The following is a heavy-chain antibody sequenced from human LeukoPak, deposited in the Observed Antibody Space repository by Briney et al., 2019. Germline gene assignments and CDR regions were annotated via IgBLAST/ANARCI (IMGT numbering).Heavy chain of an antibody. Sequence: SETLSLTSAVSAGSISSGGYSWCWIRLPPGEGLEWIGYIFHSGSTYSNPSLKSRVTISVDRSKNQFSLKLDSVTAADTAIYYCARGEGSESHFGFDIWGQGTMVTVSS. J-gene: IGHJ3*02. CDR2: IFHSGST. CDR1: AGSISSGGYS. CDR3: ARGEGSESHFGFDI. V-gene: IGHV4-30-2*01. D-gene: IGHD3-10*01.